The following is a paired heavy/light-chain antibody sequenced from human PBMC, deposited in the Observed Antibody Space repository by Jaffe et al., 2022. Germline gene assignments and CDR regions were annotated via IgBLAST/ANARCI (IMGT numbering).Heavy chain of an antibody. CDR1: GFTFSKYA. V-gene: IGHV3-23*01. CDR2: ITDSGDNA. D-gene: IGHD3-3*02. CDR3: AKGSLEYCIVERCYPFDF. Sequence: EMQLLESGGGLAQPGGSLRLSCAASGFTFSKYAMGWVRQAPGKGLECISVITDSGDNANYAASVRGRFTVSRDNVKNIFYLQMDNLRAEDTALYYCAKGSLEYCIVERCYPFDFWGQGALVTVSS. J-gene: IGHJ4*02.
Light chain of an antibody. CDR1: QSVSTN. Sequence: EIVMTQSPATLSVSPGERASLSCMASQSVSTNLAWYQQKPGQTPRLLIYGASARATNVPDRFSASGSGTDFTLTISSLQSEDFAIYFCHQYNNWPPTFGQGTRLGIK. V-gene: IGKV3-15*01. J-gene: IGKJ5*01. CDR2: GAS. CDR3: HQYNNWPPT.